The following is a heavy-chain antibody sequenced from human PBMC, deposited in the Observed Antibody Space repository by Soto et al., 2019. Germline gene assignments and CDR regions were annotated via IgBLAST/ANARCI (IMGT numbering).Heavy chain of an antibody. CDR2: ISSSSSYI. J-gene: IGHJ3*02. CDR1: GFTFSSYS. Sequence: LRLSCAASGFTFSSYSMNWVRQAPLKGLEWVSSISSSSSYIYYADSVKGRFTISRDNAKNSLYLQMNSLRAEDTAVYYCARDYSCTNGVCDSDAFDIWGQGTMVTVSS. CDR3: ARDYSCTNGVCDSDAFDI. V-gene: IGHV3-21*01. D-gene: IGHD2-8*01.